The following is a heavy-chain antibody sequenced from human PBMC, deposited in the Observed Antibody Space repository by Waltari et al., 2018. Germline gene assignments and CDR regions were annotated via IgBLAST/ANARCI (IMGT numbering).Heavy chain of an antibody. Sequence: QVQLVQSGAEVKKPGSSVRVSCKASGGTFSSYAISWVRQAPGHGLGWMGGIIPIFGTANYAQKFQGRVTITTDESTSTAYMELSSLRSEDTAVYYCARGFSGKYYDFWSGLDYFDYWGQGTLVTVSS. CDR2: IIPIFGTA. CDR3: ARGFSGKYYDFWSGLDYFDY. D-gene: IGHD3-3*01. V-gene: IGHV1-69*05. J-gene: IGHJ4*02. CDR1: GGTFSSYA.